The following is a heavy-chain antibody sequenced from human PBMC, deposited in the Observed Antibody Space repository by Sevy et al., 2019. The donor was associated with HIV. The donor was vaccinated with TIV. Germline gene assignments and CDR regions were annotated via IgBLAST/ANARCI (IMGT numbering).Heavy chain of an antibody. V-gene: IGHV4-59*13. CDR1: GGSMRNFY. D-gene: IGHD3-3*01. J-gene: IGHJ5*02. CDR2: IYYSGST. CDR3: AGSGFLEWAGSTRGPRNWFDP. Sequence: SETLSLTCSVSGGSMRNFYWSWIRQPPGKGLEWIGNIYYSGSTNYNPSLKSRVTMSVDTSKNQFSLKLSSVTAADTALYYCAGSGFLEWAGSTRGPRNWFDPWGQGTLVTVSS.